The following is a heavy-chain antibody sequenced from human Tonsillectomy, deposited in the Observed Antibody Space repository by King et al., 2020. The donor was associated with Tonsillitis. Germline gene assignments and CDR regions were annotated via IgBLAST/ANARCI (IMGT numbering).Heavy chain of an antibody. Sequence: QLQESGSGLVKPSQTLSLTCAVSGGSVSSGSFSWTWIRQPPEKGLEWIGYIFHTGRTYYNPSLKSRVTISVDRSRNQFSLKLTPVTAADTALYYCARGLPGHYDSGVGYFDLWGRGTLVTVSS. J-gene: IGHJ2*01. CDR1: GGSVSSGSFS. D-gene: IGHD3-22*01. V-gene: IGHV4-30-2*01. CDR3: ARGLPGHYDSGVGYFDL. CDR2: IFHTGRT.